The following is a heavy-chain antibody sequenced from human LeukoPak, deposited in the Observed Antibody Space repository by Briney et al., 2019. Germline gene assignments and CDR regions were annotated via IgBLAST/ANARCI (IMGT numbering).Heavy chain of an antibody. D-gene: IGHD3-10*01. CDR1: GFTFDDYA. J-gene: IGHJ1*01. V-gene: IGHV3-9*01. CDR3: AKGTGITMVRGVISN. CDR2: ISWNSGSI. Sequence: GGSLRLSCAASGFTFDDYAMHWVRQAPGKGLEWVSGISWNSGSIGYADSVKGRFTISRDNAKNSLYLQMNSLRAEDTALYYCAKGTGITMVRGVISNWGQGTLVTVSS.